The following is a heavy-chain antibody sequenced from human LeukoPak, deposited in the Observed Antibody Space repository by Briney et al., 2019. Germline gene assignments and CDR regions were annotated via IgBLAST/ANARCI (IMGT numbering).Heavy chain of an antibody. CDR3: AKAASSSWPSYYYGMDV. V-gene: IGHV3-23*01. Sequence: GGSLRLSCAASGFTVSGNYMSWVRQAPGKGLEWVSVITGSGGNTYYADSVKGRFTISKDNSKNTVYLQMSSLRVDDTAVYYCAKAASSSWPSYYYGMDVWGQGTTVTVSS. CDR2: ITGSGGNT. CDR1: GFTVSGNY. J-gene: IGHJ6*02. D-gene: IGHD6-13*01.